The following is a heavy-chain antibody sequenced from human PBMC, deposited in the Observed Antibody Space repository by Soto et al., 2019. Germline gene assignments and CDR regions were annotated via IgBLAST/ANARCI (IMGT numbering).Heavy chain of an antibody. J-gene: IGHJ6*02. CDR3: ARNIVAAATDYYGMDV. Sequence: PGGSLRLSCVASGFTFSSYAIDWVRQAPGKWLEWVAVISYDGSNKYYADSVKGRFTISRDNSKNTLYLQMNSLRAEDTAVYYCARNIVAAATDYYGMDVWGQGTAVTV. CDR1: GFTFSSYA. V-gene: IGHV3-30-3*01. CDR2: ISYDGSNK. D-gene: IGHD2-2*01.